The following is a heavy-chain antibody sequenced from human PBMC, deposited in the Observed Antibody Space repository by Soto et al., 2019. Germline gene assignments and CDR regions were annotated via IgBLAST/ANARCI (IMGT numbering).Heavy chain of an antibody. J-gene: IGHJ6*02. V-gene: IGHV1-8*01. CDR1: GYTFTSYD. Sequence: ASVKVSCKASGYTFTSYDIKWVRQATGQGLEWMGWMNPNSGNTGYAQKFQGRVTITADESTSTAYMELSSLRSEDTAVYYCASCIFGHDLETVYYYGMDVWGQGTTVTVSS. CDR2: MNPNSGNT. D-gene: IGHD3-10*02. CDR3: ASCIFGHDLETVYYYGMDV.